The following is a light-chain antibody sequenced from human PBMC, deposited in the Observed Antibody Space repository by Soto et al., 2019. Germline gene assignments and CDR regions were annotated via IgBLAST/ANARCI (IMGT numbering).Light chain of an antibody. CDR3: SSYRSSSTLYV. CDR1: SSDVGDYNY. CDR2: DVS. J-gene: IGLJ1*01. Sequence: QSALTQPASVSGSPGESITISCTGTSSDVGDYNYVSWYQQHPGEAPKLLIYDVSNRPSGVSNRFSGSKSGNTASLTISGLQAEDEADYYCSSYRSSSTLYVFGTGTKVTVL. V-gene: IGLV2-14*01.